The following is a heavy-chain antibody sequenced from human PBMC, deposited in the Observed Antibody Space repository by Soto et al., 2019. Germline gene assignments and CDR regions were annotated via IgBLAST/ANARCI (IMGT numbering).Heavy chain of an antibody. CDR3: ARFTYYYDSSGYYGFDP. J-gene: IGHJ5*02. D-gene: IGHD3-22*01. Sequence: QVQLVQSGAEVKKPGSSVKVSCKASGGTFSSYAISWVRQAPGQGLEWMGGIIPIFGTANYAQKFQGRVTITADECTSTAYMELSSLRSEDTAVYYCARFTYYYDSSGYYGFDPWGQGTLVTVSS. V-gene: IGHV1-69*12. CDR1: GGTFSSYA. CDR2: IIPIFGTA.